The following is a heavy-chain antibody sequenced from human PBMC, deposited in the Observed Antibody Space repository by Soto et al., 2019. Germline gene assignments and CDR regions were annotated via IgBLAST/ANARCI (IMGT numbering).Heavy chain of an antibody. V-gene: IGHV3-23*01. D-gene: IGHD2-15*01. CDR2: TSNGGNT. Sequence: EVQLLESGGGLVQRGGSLRLSCEASGFPFSTYAMTWVRQVPGKGLEWVSTTSNGGNTEFAESVRGGFTVFRDNSKNTIYLQMSSLRAEDSAIYFCARDFRPGLIVPTKSGFDPWGQGTPVTVSS. J-gene: IGHJ5*02. CDR1: GFPFSTYA. CDR3: ARDFRPGLIVPTKSGFDP.